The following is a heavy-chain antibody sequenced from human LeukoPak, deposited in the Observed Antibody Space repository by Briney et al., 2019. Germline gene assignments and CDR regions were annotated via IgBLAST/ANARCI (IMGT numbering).Heavy chain of an antibody. CDR2: IWYDGNNK. CDR1: GGSFSGYY. CDR3: AREHTTVTSLLDY. D-gene: IGHD4-17*01. Sequence: LSLTCAVYGGSFSGYYWSWIRQPPGKGLEWVAVIWYDGNNKYYADSVKGRFTISRDSSKNTMYLQMNSLRAEDTAVYYCAREHTTVTSLLDYWGQGTLVTVSS. J-gene: IGHJ4*02. V-gene: IGHV3-33*08.